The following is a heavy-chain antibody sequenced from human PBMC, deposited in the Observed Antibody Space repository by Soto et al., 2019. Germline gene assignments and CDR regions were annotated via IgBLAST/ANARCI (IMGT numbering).Heavy chain of an antibody. Sequence: EVQLVESGGGSVQPGGSLRLSCAASGFTLNSFFMHWVRHAPGKGLMWVSRISNDGSSTTYADSVEGRFTISRDNARNTLYLQMNSLRADDTAVYFCVRDQDSRGYSVFNLWGQGAQVTVSS. CDR1: GFTLNSFF. CDR3: VRDQDSRGYSVFNL. CDR2: ISNDGSST. V-gene: IGHV3-74*01. D-gene: IGHD3-22*01. J-gene: IGHJ5*02.